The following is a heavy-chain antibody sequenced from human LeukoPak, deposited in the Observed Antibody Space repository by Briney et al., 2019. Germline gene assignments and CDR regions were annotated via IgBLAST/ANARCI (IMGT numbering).Heavy chain of an antibody. V-gene: IGHV3-21*01. Sequence: GGFPRLSCAASGFTFSSYSMNWVRQAPGKGLEWVSSISSSSSYIYYADSVKGRFTISRDNAKNSLYLQMNSLRAGDTAVYYCARGMADYFDYWGQGTLVTVSS. CDR3: ARGMADYFDY. CDR2: ISSSSSYI. D-gene: IGHD5-24*01. CDR1: GFTFSSYS. J-gene: IGHJ4*02.